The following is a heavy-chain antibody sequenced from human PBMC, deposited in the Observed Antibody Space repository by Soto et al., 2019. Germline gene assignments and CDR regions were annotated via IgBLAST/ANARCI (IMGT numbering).Heavy chain of an antibody. CDR3: ARAPRDTMVRGVIGPGDY. J-gene: IGHJ4*02. V-gene: IGHV3-33*01. CDR2: IWYDGSNK. CDR1: GFTFSSYG. D-gene: IGHD3-10*01. Sequence: QVQLVESGGGVAQPGRSLRLSCAASGFTFSSYGMHWVRQAPGKGLEWVAVIWYDGSNKYYADSVKGRFTISRDNSKNTLYLQMNSLRAEDTAVYYCARAPRDTMVRGVIGPGDYWGQGTLVTVSS.